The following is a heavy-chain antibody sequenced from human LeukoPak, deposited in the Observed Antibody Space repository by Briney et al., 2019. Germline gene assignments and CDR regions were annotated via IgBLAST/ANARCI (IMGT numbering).Heavy chain of an antibody. J-gene: IGHJ4*02. CDR3: ARSIAALENDY. D-gene: IGHD6-6*01. V-gene: IGHV4-59*01. CDR2: IYYSGST. Sequence: SETLSLTCTVSGGSISSDYWSWIRQPPGKGLEWIGYIYYSGSTNYNPSLKSRVTISVDTSKNQFSLKLSSVTAADTAVYYCARSIAALENDYWGQGTLVTVSS. CDR1: GGSISSDY.